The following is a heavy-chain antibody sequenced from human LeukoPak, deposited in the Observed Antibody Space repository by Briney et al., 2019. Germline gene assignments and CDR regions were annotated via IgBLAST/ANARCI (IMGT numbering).Heavy chain of an antibody. V-gene: IGHV1-2*02. CDR1: GYTFTGYY. D-gene: IGHD2-2*02. Sequence: VASVKVSCKASGYTFTGYYMHWVRQAPGQGLEWMGWINPNSGGTNYAQKFQGRVTMTRDTSISTAYMELSRLRSDDTAVYYCGRDLGYCSSTSCYTDHQSNDYWGQGTLVTVSS. CDR3: GRDLGYCSSTSCYTDHQSNDY. CDR2: INPNSGGT. J-gene: IGHJ4*02.